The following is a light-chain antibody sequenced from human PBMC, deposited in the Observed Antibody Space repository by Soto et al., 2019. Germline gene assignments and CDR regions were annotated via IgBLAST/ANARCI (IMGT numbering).Light chain of an antibody. CDR3: QQYNTWPRT. Sequence: EIVMTQSPATLSMSPGERATLSCRASQNIKDYLAWFQQKPGQAPRLLLYGSTTRATAIPTRYSGSGSGTEFTLSISSLQSEDFAVYYCQQYNTWPRTFGQGTKVETK. CDR2: GST. J-gene: IGKJ1*01. CDR1: QNIKDY. V-gene: IGKV3-15*01.